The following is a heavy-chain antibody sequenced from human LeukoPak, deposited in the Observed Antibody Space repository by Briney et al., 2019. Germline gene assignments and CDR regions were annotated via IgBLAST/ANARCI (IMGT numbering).Heavy chain of an antibody. D-gene: IGHD3-10*01. Sequence: SETLSLTCTVSGGSISSSSHYWGWIRQPPGKGLEWIGSIYYDGSTYYNPSLKSRVTISVDTSKNQFSLKLSSVTAADTAVYYCARAAKGLRITMVRGVIKYFDYWGQGTLVTVSS. V-gene: IGHV4-39*07. CDR3: ARAAKGLRITMVRGVIKYFDY. CDR1: GGSISSSSHY. CDR2: IYYDGST. J-gene: IGHJ4*02.